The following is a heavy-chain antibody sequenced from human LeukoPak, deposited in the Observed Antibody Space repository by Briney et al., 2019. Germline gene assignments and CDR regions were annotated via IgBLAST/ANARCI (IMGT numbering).Heavy chain of an antibody. J-gene: IGHJ3*02. CDR1: GFTFSSYS. CDR3: ARGRGAGRSAFDI. V-gene: IGHV3-48*04. CDR2: ISSGSSSI. D-gene: IGHD1-14*01. Sequence: PGGSLRLSCAASGFTFSSYSMNWVRQAPGRGLEWVSYISSGSSSIYYADSVKGRCTISRDNANNSLWLQMNSLRADDTAVYYCARGRGAGRSAFDIWGQGTMVTVSS.